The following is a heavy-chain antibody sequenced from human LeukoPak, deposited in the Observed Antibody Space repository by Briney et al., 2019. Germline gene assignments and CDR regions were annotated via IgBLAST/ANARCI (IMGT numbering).Heavy chain of an antibody. CDR1: GYTFTCYG. CDR3: ATEGKMVRGVYTDY. D-gene: IGHD3-10*01. J-gene: IGHJ4*02. CDR2: ISAYNGNT. Sequence: GASVKVSCKASGYTFTCYGISWVRQAPGQGLEWMGWISAYNGNTNYAQKLQGRVTMTADTSTDTVYMELSSLRSEDTAVYYCATEGKMVRGVYTDYWGQGTLVTVSS. V-gene: IGHV1-18*01.